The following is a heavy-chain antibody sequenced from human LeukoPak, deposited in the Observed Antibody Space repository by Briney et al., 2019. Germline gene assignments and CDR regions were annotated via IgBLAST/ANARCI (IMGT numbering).Heavy chain of an antibody. CDR1: GGSISSYY. J-gene: IGHJ6*03. Sequence: SETLSLTCTASGGSISSYYWSWIRQPPGKGLEWIGYIYYSGSTNYNPSPKKRVTISVNTTKNKFPLTQITVPAADTAAFYFSYSTYYYYMDVWGKGTTVTVSS. D-gene: IGHD2-21*01. CDR3: SYSTYYYYMDV. V-gene: IGHV4-59*01. CDR2: IYYSGST.